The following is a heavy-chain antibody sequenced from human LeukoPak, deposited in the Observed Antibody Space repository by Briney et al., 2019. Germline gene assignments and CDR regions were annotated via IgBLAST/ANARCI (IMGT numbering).Heavy chain of an antibody. J-gene: IGHJ6*03. CDR3: AKGYCSSTSCQTSGYYYYMDV. D-gene: IGHD2-2*01. CDR1: GFTFDDYA. Sequence: GGSLRLSCAASGFTFDDYAMHWVRQAPGKGLEWVSLISWDGGSTYYADSVKGRFTISRDNSKNSLYLQMNSLRAEDTALYYCAKGYCSSTSCQTSGYYYYMDVWGKGTTVTVSS. CDR2: ISWDGGST. V-gene: IGHV3-43D*03.